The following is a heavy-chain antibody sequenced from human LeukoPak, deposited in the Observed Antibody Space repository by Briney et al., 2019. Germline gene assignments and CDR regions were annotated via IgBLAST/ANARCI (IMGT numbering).Heavy chain of an antibody. J-gene: IGHJ4*02. D-gene: IGHD3-16*01. V-gene: IGHV3-23*01. CDR3: AKGERRALRLDY. Sequence: GGSLRLSCAASGFTFSSYAISWVRQAPGNRLEWVATISCSGCRTSCAASFKDRFTISRDKSMDTVYLQKNSLKANDTDVYYCAKGERRALRLDYWGQGTLVTVSS. CDR1: GFTFSSYA. CDR2: ISCSGCRT.